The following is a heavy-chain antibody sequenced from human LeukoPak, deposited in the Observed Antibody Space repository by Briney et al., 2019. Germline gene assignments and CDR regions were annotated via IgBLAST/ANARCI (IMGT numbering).Heavy chain of an antibody. Sequence: GGSLRLSCTVSGFTVSSNSMSWVRQAPGKGLEWVSFIYSDNTHYSDSVKGRFTISRDNAKNSVYLQMKSLRAEDTAVYYCARSVAGSFDYWGQGTLVTVSS. J-gene: IGHJ4*02. V-gene: IGHV3-53*01. D-gene: IGHD6-19*01. CDR3: ARSVAGSFDY. CDR1: GFTVSSNS. CDR2: IYSDNT.